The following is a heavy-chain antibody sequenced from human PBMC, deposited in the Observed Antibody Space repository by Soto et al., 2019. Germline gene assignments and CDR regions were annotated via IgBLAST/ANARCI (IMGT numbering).Heavy chain of an antibody. CDR3: AKIGQINDCGGDCYVIDY. CDR2: ISYDGRNK. J-gene: IGHJ4*02. CDR1: GFTFRSYG. Sequence: QVQLVESGGGVVQPGRSLRLSCAASGFTFRSYGMHWVREAPGKGLEWEAVISYDGRNKYYADSVRGRFTISRDNSKNTLYLQMNSLRAEDTAVYYCAKIGQINDCGGDCYVIDYWGQGTLVTVSS. D-gene: IGHD2-21*02. V-gene: IGHV3-30*18.